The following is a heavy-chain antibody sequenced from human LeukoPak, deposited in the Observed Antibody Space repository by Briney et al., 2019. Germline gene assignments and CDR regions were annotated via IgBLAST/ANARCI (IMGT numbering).Heavy chain of an antibody. Sequence: PRASVKVSCKASGYTFTNNYLHWVRQAPGQGLEWMGMIYPRDGSTSYAQNFQGRVTVARDTSATTVHMELRGLRSEDTAVYYCAKTVEYSSSWYGYWGQGTLVTVSS. J-gene: IGHJ4*02. D-gene: IGHD6-13*01. CDR1: GYTFTNNY. V-gene: IGHV1-46*01. CDR3: AKTVEYSSSWYGY. CDR2: IYPRDGST.